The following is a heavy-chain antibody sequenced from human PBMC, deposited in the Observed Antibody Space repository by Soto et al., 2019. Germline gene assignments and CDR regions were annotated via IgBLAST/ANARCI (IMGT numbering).Heavy chain of an antibody. D-gene: IGHD2-2*02. CDR2: IDWDDDK. Sequence: SGPTLVNPTHTLTLTCTFSGFSLSTSGKCVSWIRQPPGKALEWLALIDWDDDKYYSTSLKTRLTISKDTSKNQVVLTMTNMDPVDTATYYCARTLYGTGPDAFDIWGQGTMVTVSS. J-gene: IGHJ3*02. V-gene: IGHV2-70*01. CDR3: ARTLYGTGPDAFDI. CDR1: GFSLSTSGKC.